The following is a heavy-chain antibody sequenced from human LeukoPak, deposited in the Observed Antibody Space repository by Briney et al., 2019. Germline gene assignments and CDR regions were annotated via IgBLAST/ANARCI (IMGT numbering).Heavy chain of an antibody. Sequence: ASVKVSCKASGGTFSSYAISWVRQMPGKGLEWMGRIDPSDSYTNYSPSFQGHVTISADKSISTAYLQWSSLKASDTAMYYCARHWAAASLDLDYRGQGTLVTVSS. J-gene: IGHJ4*02. D-gene: IGHD6-13*01. V-gene: IGHV5-10-1*01. CDR1: GGTFSSYA. CDR2: IDPSDSYT. CDR3: ARHWAAASLDLDY.